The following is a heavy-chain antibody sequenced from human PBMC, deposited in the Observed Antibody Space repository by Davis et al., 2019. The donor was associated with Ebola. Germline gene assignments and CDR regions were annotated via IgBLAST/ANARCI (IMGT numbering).Heavy chain of an antibody. V-gene: IGHV3-11*01. D-gene: IGHD2-21*02. CDR3: VRFDFVMETAHSGFDP. CDR2: MNQIGTTI. CDR1: GFTFSGSY. J-gene: IGHJ5*02. Sequence: GESLKISCAASGFTFSGSYMTWLRQAPGKGLEWISYMNQIGTTIHYADSVKGRFTISRDNAKNLLYLQMTSLRAEDTAVYYCVRFDFVMETAHSGFDPWGQGTLVTVSS.